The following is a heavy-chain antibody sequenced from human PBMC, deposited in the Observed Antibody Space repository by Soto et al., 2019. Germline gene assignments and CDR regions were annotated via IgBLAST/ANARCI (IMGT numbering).Heavy chain of an antibody. V-gene: IGHV3-30*18. Sequence: QVQLVESGGGEVQPGRSLTISCAASGFTFSTYGMHWVRQTPGKGLGWGAVISYDGTNKSYSEPVKGRFTISRENSKNTLTLQMNSLRADDTAVYSCAKDLQSYGDYDYYCYGMDVWGLGTRVTVSS. D-gene: IGHD4-17*01. CDR2: ISYDGTNK. CDR1: GFTFSTYG. J-gene: IGHJ6*02. CDR3: AKDLQSYGDYDYYCYGMDV.